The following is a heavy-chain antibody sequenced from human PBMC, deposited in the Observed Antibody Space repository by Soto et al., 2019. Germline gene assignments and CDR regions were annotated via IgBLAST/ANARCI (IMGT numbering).Heavy chain of an antibody. CDR2: IYYSGST. V-gene: IGHV4-39*01. D-gene: IGHD4-17*01. CDR1: GGSISSSSYY. Sequence: SETLSLTCTVSGGSISSSSYYWGWIRQPPGKGLEWIGSIYYSGSTYYNPSLKSRVTISVDTSKNQFSLKLSSVTAADTAVYYCARQRTVKRYYYGMDVWGQGTTVTVSS. J-gene: IGHJ6*02. CDR3: ARQRTVKRYYYGMDV.